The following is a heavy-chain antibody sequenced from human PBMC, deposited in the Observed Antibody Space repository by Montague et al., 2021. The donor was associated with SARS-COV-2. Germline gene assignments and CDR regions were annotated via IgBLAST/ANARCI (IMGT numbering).Heavy chain of an antibody. V-gene: IGHV1-24*01. Sequence: SVKVSCKVSGSSLSQTTIHWVRQTPGKGLEWMGSLDGQYGDTVYRHTLQGRVAMTADSSTETAYMELADLISDDTAVYYCTTHSISGVVIYAFAFWGQGTMVTVSS. CDR3: TTHSISGVVIYAFAF. CDR2: LDGQYGDT. J-gene: IGHJ3*01. CDR1: GSSLSQTT. D-gene: IGHD3-3*01.